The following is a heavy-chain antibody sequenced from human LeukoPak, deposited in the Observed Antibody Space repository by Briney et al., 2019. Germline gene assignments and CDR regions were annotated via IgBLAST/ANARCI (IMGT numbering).Heavy chain of an antibody. J-gene: IGHJ1*01. CDR3: ARHSSSWYREYFQH. V-gene: IGHV1-69*01. CDR2: IIPIFGTA. Sequence: SVKASCKASGGTFSSYAISWVRQAPGQGLEWMGGIIPIFGTANYAQKFQGRVTITADESTSTAYMELSSLRSEDTAVYYCARHSSSWYREYFQHWGQGTLVTVSS. CDR1: GGTFSSYA. D-gene: IGHD6-13*01.